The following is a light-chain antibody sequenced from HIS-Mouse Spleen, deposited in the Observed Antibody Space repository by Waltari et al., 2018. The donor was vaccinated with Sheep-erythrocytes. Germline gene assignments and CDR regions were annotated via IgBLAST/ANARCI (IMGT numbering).Light chain of an antibody. Sequence: AIRMTQSPSSLSAPTGDRVTITCRASQGISSYLAWYQQNPGKAPKLLIYAASTLQSGVPSRFSGSGSGTDFTLTISCLQSEDFATYYCQQYYSYPYTFGQGTKLEIK. V-gene: IGKV1-8*01. CDR1: QGISSY. CDR2: AAS. J-gene: IGKJ2*01. CDR3: QQYYSYPYT.